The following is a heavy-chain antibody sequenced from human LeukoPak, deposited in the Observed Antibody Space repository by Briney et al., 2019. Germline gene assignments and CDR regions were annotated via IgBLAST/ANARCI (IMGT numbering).Heavy chain of an antibody. D-gene: IGHD3-22*01. CDR2: IYPSGST. Sequence: PSQTLSLTCTVSGDSISRSASSWSWIRQPPGKGLEWIGYIYPSGSTNYNPSLKGRVTISVDTSMNQFSLKLTSVTAADTAVYYCAGEDSNDISGYPTRSFDHWGQGTLVIVSS. V-gene: IGHV4-30-2*01. CDR1: GDSISRSASS. CDR3: AGEDSNDISGYPTRSFDH. J-gene: IGHJ4*02.